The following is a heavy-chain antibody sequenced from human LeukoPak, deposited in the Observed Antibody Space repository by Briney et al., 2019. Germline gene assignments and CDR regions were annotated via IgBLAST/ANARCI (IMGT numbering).Heavy chain of an antibody. Sequence: SETLSLTCTVSGGSISSYYWSWIRQPLGKGLEWIGYIYYSGSTNYNPSLRSRVTISVDTSRNQFSLRLSSVTAADTAVYYCAREDPQTTVPEGMDVWGHGTTVIVSS. D-gene: IGHD4-17*01. CDR2: IYYSGST. V-gene: IGHV4-59*01. CDR1: GGSISSYY. CDR3: AREDPQTTVPEGMDV. J-gene: IGHJ6*02.